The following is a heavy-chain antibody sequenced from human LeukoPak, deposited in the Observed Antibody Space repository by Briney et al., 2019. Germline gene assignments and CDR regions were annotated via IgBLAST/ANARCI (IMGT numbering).Heavy chain of an antibody. V-gene: IGHV3-21*01. CDR3: ARDLGY. J-gene: IGHJ4*02. D-gene: IGHD7-27*01. CDR2: ISSSSSYI. CDR1: GGSFSGYY. Sequence: ETLSLTCAVYGGSFSGYYWSWIRQAPGKGLEWVSSISSSSSYIYYADSVKGRFTISRDNAKNSLYLQMNSLRAEDTAVYYCARDLGYWGQGTLVTVSS.